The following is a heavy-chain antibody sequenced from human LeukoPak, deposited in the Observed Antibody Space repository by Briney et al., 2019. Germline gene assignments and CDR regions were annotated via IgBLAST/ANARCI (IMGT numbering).Heavy chain of an antibody. V-gene: IGHV3-48*04. J-gene: IGHJ6*02. D-gene: IGHD6-13*01. CDR3: TRVAAAAHNGDMDV. Sequence: GGSLRLSCAASGFTVSSYCMSWVRQAPWKGLEWVSYISARSSTIYYADSEKGRFTISRDNAKNSLFLQMNSLRVEDTAVYYCTRVAAAAHNGDMDVWGQGTTVTVSS. CDR1: GFTVSSYC. CDR2: ISARSSTI.